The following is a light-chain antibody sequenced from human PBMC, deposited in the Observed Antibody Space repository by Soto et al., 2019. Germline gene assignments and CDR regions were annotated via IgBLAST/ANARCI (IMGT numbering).Light chain of an antibody. Sequence: DIPMTQSPSSLSASVGDRVTITCRASHSISSWLAWYQQKPGKAPKVLIYEASSLESGVPSRFSGTTSGSEYTLTISRLQPDDFATYYCQQYHGYPLTFGGGTKVDIK. V-gene: IGKV1-5*03. CDR3: QQYHGYPLT. CDR1: HSISSW. J-gene: IGKJ4*01. CDR2: EAS.